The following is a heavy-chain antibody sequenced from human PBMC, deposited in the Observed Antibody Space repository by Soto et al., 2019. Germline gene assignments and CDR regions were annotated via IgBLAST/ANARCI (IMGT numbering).Heavy chain of an antibody. V-gene: IGHV3-53*01. CDR2: IYSSGAT. D-gene: IGHD6-19*01. J-gene: IGHJ4*02. CDR1: GFIVSHNY. CDR3: ARASGYVSGWYHDY. Sequence: GGSLRLSCIPSGFIVSHNYMSWVRQAPGTGLEWVSVIYSSGATYYADSVKGRFTISRDDSKNTLYLQMNNLRAEDTAVYYCARASGYVSGWYHDYWGQGTRVTVSS.